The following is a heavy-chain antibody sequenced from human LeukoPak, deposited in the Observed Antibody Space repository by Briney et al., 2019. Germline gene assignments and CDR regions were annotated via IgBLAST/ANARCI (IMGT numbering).Heavy chain of an antibody. J-gene: IGHJ4*02. D-gene: IGHD6-13*01. CDR1: GGTFISYA. CDR3: ARDRAAAGNFDY. CDR2: IIPIFGTA. Sequence: SVKVSCKASGGTFISYAISWVRQAPGQGLEWMGGIIPIFGTANYAQKFQGRVTITADESTSTAYMELSSLRSEDTAVYYCARDRAAAGNFDYWGQGTLVTVSS. V-gene: IGHV1-69*13.